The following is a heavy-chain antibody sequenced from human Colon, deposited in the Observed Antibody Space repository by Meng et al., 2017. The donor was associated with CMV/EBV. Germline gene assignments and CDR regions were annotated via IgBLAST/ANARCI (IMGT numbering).Heavy chain of an antibody. CDR1: GYTFTSYG. Sequence: ASVTVSCPASGYTFTSYGISWVRQAPGQGLEWLGWINTYNRKKSYAQNVQGRVTLTADAATSTAYMELRSLRSDDTAVYYCARGVVVAALAYGMDVWGQGTTVTVSS. CDR2: INTYNRKK. J-gene: IGHJ6*02. D-gene: IGHD6-19*01. CDR3: ARGVVVAALAYGMDV. V-gene: IGHV1-18*01.